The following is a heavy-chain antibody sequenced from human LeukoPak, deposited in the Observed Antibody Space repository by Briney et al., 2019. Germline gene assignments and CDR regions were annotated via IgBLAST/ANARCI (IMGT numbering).Heavy chain of an antibody. Sequence: TGGSLRLSCGASGFTFSTYWMHWVRQAPGKGLVWVSRIKSDGSSTSYADSVKGRFTISRDNAKNTLYLQMNSLRAEDTAVYYCARAVELATWGQGTLVTVSS. D-gene: IGHD5-24*01. J-gene: IGHJ5*02. CDR1: GFTFSTYW. CDR2: IKSDGSST. CDR3: ARAVELAT. V-gene: IGHV3-74*01.